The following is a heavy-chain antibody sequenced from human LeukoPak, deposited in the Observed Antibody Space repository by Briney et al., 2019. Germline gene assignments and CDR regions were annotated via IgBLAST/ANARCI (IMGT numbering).Heavy chain of an antibody. V-gene: IGHV1-2*04. D-gene: IGHD5-12*01. Sequence: ASVKVSCKASGCTFTGDYMHWVRQAPGQGLEWMGWINPNSGGTNYAQKFQGWVTMTRDTSISTAYMELSRLRSDDTAVYYCARGLGYSGYDWHYYFDYWGQGTLVTVSS. CDR3: ARGLGYSGYDWHYYFDY. CDR2: INPNSGGT. J-gene: IGHJ4*02. CDR1: GCTFTGDY.